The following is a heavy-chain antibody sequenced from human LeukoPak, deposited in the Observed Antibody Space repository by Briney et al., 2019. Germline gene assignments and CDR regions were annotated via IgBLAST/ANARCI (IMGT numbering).Heavy chain of an antibody. Sequence: SVKVSCKASGGTFSSYAISWVRQAPGQGLEWMGGIIALFGTANYAQKFQGRLTITADESTSTAYMELSSLRSEDTAVYYCAGSGYGDYEAAYWGQGTLVTVSS. V-gene: IGHV1-69*13. J-gene: IGHJ4*02. CDR1: GGTFSSYA. D-gene: IGHD4-17*01. CDR2: IIALFGTA. CDR3: AGSGYGDYEAAY.